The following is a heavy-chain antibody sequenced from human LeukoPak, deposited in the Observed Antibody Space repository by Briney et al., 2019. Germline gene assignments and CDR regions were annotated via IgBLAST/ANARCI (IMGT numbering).Heavy chain of an antibody. CDR2: ISSSSSYI. D-gene: IGHD3-10*01. J-gene: IGHJ3*02. Sequence: GGSLRLSCAASGFTFSSYSMNWVRQAPGKGLEWVSSISSSSSYIYYADSVKGRFTISRDNAKNSLYLQMNSLRAEDTAVYYCARDKGGSWFGEFHDAFDIWGQGTMVTVSS. CDR3: ARDKGGSWFGEFHDAFDI. V-gene: IGHV3-21*01. CDR1: GFTFSSYS.